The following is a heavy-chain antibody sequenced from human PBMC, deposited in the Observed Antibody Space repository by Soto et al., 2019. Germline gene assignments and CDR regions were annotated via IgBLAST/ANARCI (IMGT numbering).Heavy chain of an antibody. Sequence: GGSLRLSCAASGFTFSNAWMSWVRQAPGKGLEWVGRIKSKTDGGTTDYAAPVKGRFTISRDDSKNTLYLQMNSLKTEDTAVYYCTTDQVRNIVATISFDIWGQGTMVTVSS. CDR1: GFTFSNAW. CDR3: TTDQVRNIVATISFDI. CDR2: IKSKTDGGTT. D-gene: IGHD5-12*01. V-gene: IGHV3-15*01. J-gene: IGHJ3*02.